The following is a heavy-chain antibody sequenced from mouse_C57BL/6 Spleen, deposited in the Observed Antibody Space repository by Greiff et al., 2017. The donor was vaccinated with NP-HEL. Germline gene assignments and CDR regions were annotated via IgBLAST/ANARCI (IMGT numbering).Heavy chain of an antibody. V-gene: IGHV1-82*01. J-gene: IGHJ1*03. D-gene: IGHD2-1*01. CDR1: GYAFSSSW. Sequence: QVQLKESGPELVKPGASVKISCKASGYAFSSSWMNWVKQRPGRGLEWIGRIYPGDGDTNYNGKFKGKATLTADKSSSTAYMQLSSLTSEDSAVYFCARRGDYGNYFDVWGTGTTVTVSS. CDR3: ARRGDYGNYFDV. CDR2: IYPGDGDT.